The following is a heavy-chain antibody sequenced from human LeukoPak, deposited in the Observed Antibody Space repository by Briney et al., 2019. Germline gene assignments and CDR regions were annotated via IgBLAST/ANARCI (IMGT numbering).Heavy chain of an antibody. D-gene: IGHD6-19*01. CDR2: IYYSGST. CDR3: ARRRSSGWGVFDY. J-gene: IGHJ4*02. V-gene: IGHV4-59*08. Sequence: KPSETLSLTCTVSGGSISSYYWSWIRQPPGKGLEWIGYIYYSGSTNYNPSLKSRVTISVDTSKNQFSLKLSSVTAADTAVYYCARRRSSGWGVFDYWGQGALVTVSS. CDR1: GGSISSYY.